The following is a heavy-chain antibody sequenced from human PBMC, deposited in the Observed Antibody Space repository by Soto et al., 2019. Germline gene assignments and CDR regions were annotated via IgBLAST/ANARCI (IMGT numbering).Heavy chain of an antibody. J-gene: IGHJ4*02. Sequence: EVQLLESGGGLVQPGGSLRLSCAASGFTFSSYAMSWVRQAPGKGLEWVSAISGSGGSTYYAGSVKGRFTISRDNSKNTLYLQMNSLRAEDTAVYYCARMTTVTTAGDYWGQGTLVTVSS. CDR1: GFTFSSYA. CDR3: ARMTTVTTAGDY. D-gene: IGHD4-17*01. V-gene: IGHV3-23*01. CDR2: ISGSGGST.